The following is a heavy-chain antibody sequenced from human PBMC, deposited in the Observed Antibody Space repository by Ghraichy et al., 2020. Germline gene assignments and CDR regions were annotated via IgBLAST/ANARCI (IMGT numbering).Heavy chain of an antibody. D-gene: IGHD3-3*01. CDR3: ARRSGYIVGGMDV. CDR1: GGSISSGGYY. CDR2: IYYSGST. V-gene: IGHV4-31*03. Sequence: SLNISCTVSGGSISSGGYYWSWIRQHPGKGLEWIGYIYYSGSTSYNPSLKSRVTILVDTSKNQFSLKLSSVTAADTAVYYCARRSGYIVGGMDVWGQGTTVTVSS. J-gene: IGHJ6*02.